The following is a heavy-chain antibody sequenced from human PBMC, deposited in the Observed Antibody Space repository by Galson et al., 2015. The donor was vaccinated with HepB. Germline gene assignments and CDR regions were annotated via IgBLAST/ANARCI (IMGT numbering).Heavy chain of an antibody. V-gene: IGHV1-69*02. CDR1: GGTFSSYT. CDR2: IIPILGIA. D-gene: IGHD3-22*01. Sequence: SVKVSCKASGGTFSSYTISWVRQAPGQGLEWMGRIIPILGIANYAQKFQGRVTITADKSTSTAYMELSSLRSEDTAVYYCASPTYYYDSSGYYSDAFDIWGQGTMVTVSS. CDR3: ASPTYYYDSSGYYSDAFDI. J-gene: IGHJ3*02.